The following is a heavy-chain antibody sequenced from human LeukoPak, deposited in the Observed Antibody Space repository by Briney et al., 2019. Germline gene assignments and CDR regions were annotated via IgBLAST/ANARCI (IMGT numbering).Heavy chain of an antibody. V-gene: IGHV3-74*01. J-gene: IGHJ4*02. CDR3: ARAYFDWFYDH. Sequence: GGSLRLSCEASGFTFTSYWMHWLRQVPNKGLVWVSRINGDGSSTNYADSVKGRFTISRDNAKNTLYLQMNSLRAEDAAVYYCARAYFDWFYDHWGQGSLVTVSS. CDR2: INGDGSST. CDR1: GFTFTSYW. D-gene: IGHD3-9*01.